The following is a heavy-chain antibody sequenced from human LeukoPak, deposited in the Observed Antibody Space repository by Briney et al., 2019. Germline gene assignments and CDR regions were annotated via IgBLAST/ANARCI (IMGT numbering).Heavy chain of an antibody. CDR1: GGSFSDYY. D-gene: IGHD2/OR15-2a*01. J-gene: IGHJ4*02. CDR2: VYYSGDT. V-gene: IGHV4-59*01. CDR3: VRGQILADY. Sequence: PSETLSLTCAVYGGSFSDYYWSWIRQPPGKGLEWIGYVYYSGDTNYNPSLKSRVTMSVDTSKNQFSLKLNSVTAADTAVYYCVRGQILADYWGQGALVTVSS.